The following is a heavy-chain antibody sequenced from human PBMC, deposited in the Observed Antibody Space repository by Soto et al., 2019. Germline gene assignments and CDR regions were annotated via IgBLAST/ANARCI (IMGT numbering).Heavy chain of an antibody. D-gene: IGHD6-19*01. CDR2: ISYDGSNE. J-gene: IGHJ4*02. CDR3: AKDTQYSSGWYCPRLDCDS. CDR1: GFTFSSYG. Sequence: QVQLVESGGGLVQPGRSLRLSCAASGFTFSSYGMRWVRQALGNGLEWVAVISYDGSNEYYADSVKVRFTISRDNSKHTLYLQRNSVRAEDEAVYYCAKDTQYSSGWYCPRLDCDSWGKRTLVTVS. V-gene: IGHV3-30*18.